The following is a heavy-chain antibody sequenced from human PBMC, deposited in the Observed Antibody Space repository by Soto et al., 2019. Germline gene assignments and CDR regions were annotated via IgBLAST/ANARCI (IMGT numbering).Heavy chain of an antibody. CDR2: ISGSGGIT. V-gene: IGHV3-23*01. J-gene: IGHJ6*02. Sequence: GGSLRLSCGASGFTFSSYAMSWVRQAPGKGLDWVSVISGSGGITYSADSVNGRFTISRDNSKNILYLQMNSLRAEDTAVYYCAKGITDTGGYYYYSMDVWGQGTAVTVSS. D-gene: IGHD3-16*01. CDR3: AKGITDTGGYYYYSMDV. CDR1: GFTFSSYA.